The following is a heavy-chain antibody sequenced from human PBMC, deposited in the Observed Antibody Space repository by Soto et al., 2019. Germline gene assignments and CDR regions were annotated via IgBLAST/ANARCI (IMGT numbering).Heavy chain of an antibody. D-gene: IGHD3-22*01. CDR3: TRWRAYYYDSSGYYSARDV. CDR2: IKSKTDGGTT. CDR1: GFTFSNAW. Sequence: GGSLRLSCAASGFTFSNAWMNWVRQAPGKGLEWVGRIKSKTDGGTTDYAAPVKGRFTISRDDSKNTLYLQMNSLKTEDTAVYYCTRWRAYYYDSSGYYSARDVWGQGTTVTVSS. J-gene: IGHJ6*02. V-gene: IGHV3-15*07.